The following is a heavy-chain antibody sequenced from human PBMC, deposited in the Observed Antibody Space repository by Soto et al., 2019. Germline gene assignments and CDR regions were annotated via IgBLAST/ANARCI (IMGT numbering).Heavy chain of an antibody. CDR1: GYSFTSYW. Sequence: GESLKISCKGSGYSFTSYWIGWVRQMPGKGLEWMGIIYPGDSDTRYSPSFQGQVTISADKSISTAYLQWSSLKASDTAMYYCARLDSSGYLVRLSPYYYYYVMDVSGQGTTVTVSS. V-gene: IGHV5-51*01. CDR2: IYPGDSDT. D-gene: IGHD3-22*01. J-gene: IGHJ6*02. CDR3: ARLDSSGYLVRLSPYYYYYVMDV.